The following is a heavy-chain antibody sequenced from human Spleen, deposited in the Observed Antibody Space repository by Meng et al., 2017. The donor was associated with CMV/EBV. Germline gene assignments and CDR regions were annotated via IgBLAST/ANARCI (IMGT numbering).Heavy chain of an antibody. D-gene: IGHD3-3*01. CDR2: ITHCGTT. CDR3: ARGLPRIPIFGVVLGWYFDY. V-gene: IGHV4-34*01. Sequence: FSCYFFTCIRQPPGSRPVSIGRITHCGTTNYPPSLNSRVTLSVSTSQYQFSLLLSSVTAADTAVYYCARGLPRIPIFGVVLGWYFDYWGQGTLVTVSS. CDR1: FSCYF. J-gene: IGHJ4*02.